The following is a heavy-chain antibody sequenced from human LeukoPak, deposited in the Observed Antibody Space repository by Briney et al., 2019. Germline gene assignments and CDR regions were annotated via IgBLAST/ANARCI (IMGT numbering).Heavy chain of an antibody. CDR2: IIPIFGTA. J-gene: IGHJ5*02. D-gene: IGHD1-14*01. Sequence: SVTVSCKASGGTFSSYAISWVRQAPGQVLEWMGGIIPIFGTANYAQKFQGRVTITTDESTSTAYMELSSLRSEDTAVYYCASVKSGDNWFDPWGQGTLVTVSS. V-gene: IGHV1-69*05. CDR1: GGTFSSYA. CDR3: ASVKSGDNWFDP.